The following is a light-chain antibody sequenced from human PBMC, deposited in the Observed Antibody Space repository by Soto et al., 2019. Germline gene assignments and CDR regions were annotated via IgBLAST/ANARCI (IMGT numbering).Light chain of an antibody. V-gene: IGLV2-14*01. CDR1: SSDVRGYKY. CDR2: EVS. CDR3: SSYTSSTTVV. Sequence: QSALTQPASVSGSPGQSITISCTGTSSDVRGYKYVSWYQQHPGKAPKLMIYEVSNRPSGVSHRFSGSKSGNTASLTISGLQAEDEADYYCSSYTSSTTVVFGGGTKLTVL. J-gene: IGLJ2*01.